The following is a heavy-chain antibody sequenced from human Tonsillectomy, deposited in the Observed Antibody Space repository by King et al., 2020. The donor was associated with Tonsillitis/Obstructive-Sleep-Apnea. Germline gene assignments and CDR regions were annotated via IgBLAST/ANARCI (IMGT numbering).Heavy chain of an antibody. CDR1: GGSISSYY. Sequence: QLQESGPGLVKPSETLSLTCTVSGGSISSYYWSWIRQPPGKGLEWIGYIYYSESANYNPSLKSRVTISVDTSKTQFSLKLSSVTAADTAVYYCARDMVLEAGGDAFDIWGQGTMVTVSS. CDR3: ARDMVLEAGGDAFDI. V-gene: IGHV4-59*01. J-gene: IGHJ3*02. D-gene: IGHD2-8*01. CDR2: IYYSESA.